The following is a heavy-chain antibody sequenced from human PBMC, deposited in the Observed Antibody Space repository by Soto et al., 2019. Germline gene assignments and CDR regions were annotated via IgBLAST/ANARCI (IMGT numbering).Heavy chain of an antibody. D-gene: IGHD3-9*01. CDR2: IYHSGST. CDR3: ASVPWWCLTGYSYFDY. V-gene: IGHV4-4*02. Sequence: XETLSLTCAVSGCSISSSHCWSWVRQPPVKGLEWIGEIYHSGSTNYNPSLKSRVTISVDKSKNQFSLKLSSVTAADTAVYYCASVPWWCLTGYSYFDYWGQGTLVTVSS. J-gene: IGHJ4*02. CDR1: GCSISSSHC.